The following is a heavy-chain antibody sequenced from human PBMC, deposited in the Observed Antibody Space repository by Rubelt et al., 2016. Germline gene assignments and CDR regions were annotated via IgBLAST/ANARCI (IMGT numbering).Heavy chain of an antibody. CDR3: AKGPECSGGSCYQNYYYYGMDV. D-gene: IGHD2-15*01. Sequence: FSSYAMSWVRQAPGKGLEWVSAISGSGGSTYYADSVKGRFTISRDNSKNTLYLQMNSLRAEDTAVYYCAKGPECSGGSCYQNYYYYGMDVWGQGTTVTVSS. V-gene: IGHV3-23*01. J-gene: IGHJ6*02. CDR1: FSSYA. CDR2: ISGSGGST.